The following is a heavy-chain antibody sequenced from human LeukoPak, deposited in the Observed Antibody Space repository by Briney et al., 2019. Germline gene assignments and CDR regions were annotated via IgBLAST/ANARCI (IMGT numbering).Heavy chain of an antibody. V-gene: IGHV4-4*02. Sequence: SETLSLTCAVSGASISSSNWLSWVRQPPGKGLEWIGEINHSGSTNYNPSLKSRVTISVDTSKNQFSLRLSSVTAADTAVYYCARRGLMVRGVILYYYYYYMDVWGKGTTVTISS. D-gene: IGHD3-10*01. CDR3: ARRGLMVRGVILYYYYYYMDV. CDR2: INHSGST. CDR1: GASISSSNW. J-gene: IGHJ6*03.